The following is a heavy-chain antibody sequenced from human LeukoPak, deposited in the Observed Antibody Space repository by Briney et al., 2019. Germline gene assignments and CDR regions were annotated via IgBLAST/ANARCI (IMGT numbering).Heavy chain of an antibody. Sequence: PGGSLRLSCAASGFTFDDYAMHWVRQAPGKGLEWVSGISWNSGSIGYADSVKGRFTISRDNAKNSLYLQMNSLRAEDTALYYCAKDQTYYYDSSNLFDYWGQGTLVTVSS. V-gene: IGHV3-9*01. J-gene: IGHJ4*02. D-gene: IGHD3-22*01. CDR1: GFTFDDYA. CDR3: AKDQTYYYDSSNLFDY. CDR2: ISWNSGSI.